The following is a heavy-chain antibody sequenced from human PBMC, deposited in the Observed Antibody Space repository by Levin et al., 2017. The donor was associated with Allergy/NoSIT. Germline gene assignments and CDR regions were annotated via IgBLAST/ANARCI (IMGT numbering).Heavy chain of an antibody. D-gene: IGHD4-17*01. CDR1: GFTFSNAW. CDR3: TTTGYGDFIDY. V-gene: IGHV3-15*07. CDR2: IKSKVDGGTT. J-gene: IGHJ4*02. Sequence: LSLTCAASGFTFSNAWMNWVRQAPGKGLEWVGRIKSKVDGGTTDYAVAVKGRFTISRDDSKRTLYLQMNSLKMEDTAVYYCTTTGYGDFIDYWGQGTLVTVTS.